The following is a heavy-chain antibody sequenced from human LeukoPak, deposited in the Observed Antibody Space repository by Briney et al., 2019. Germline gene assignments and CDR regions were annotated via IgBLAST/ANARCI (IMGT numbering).Heavy chain of an antibody. CDR3: ARAVGAYCGGDCYSGYDAFDI. V-gene: IGHV1-2*02. CDR1: GYTFTGYY. J-gene: IGHJ3*02. Sequence: ASVKVSCKASGYTFTGYYTHWVRQAPGQGLEWMGWINPNSGGTNYAQKFQGRVTMTRDTSISTAYMELSRLRSDDTAVYYCARAVGAYCGGDCYSGYDAFDIWGQGTMVTVSS. CDR2: INPNSGGT. D-gene: IGHD2-21*02.